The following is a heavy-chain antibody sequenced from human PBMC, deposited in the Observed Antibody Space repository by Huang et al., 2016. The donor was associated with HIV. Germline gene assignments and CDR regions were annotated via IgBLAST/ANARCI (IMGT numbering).Heavy chain of an antibody. Sequence: QVQLVQSGAEVRKPGASVRVSCKASGYTFSSYAIHWVRQAPGQSLEWMGRISIGDGRKEYLGQRKGRATITTDTSANTVYLDLSGLRSEDTAVYYCARQRSPDSSSHLYWGQGTLVTVSS. CDR3: ARQRSPDSSSHLY. V-gene: IGHV1-3*04. J-gene: IGHJ4*02. D-gene: IGHD6-13*01. CDR2: ISIGDGRK. CDR1: GYTFSSYA.